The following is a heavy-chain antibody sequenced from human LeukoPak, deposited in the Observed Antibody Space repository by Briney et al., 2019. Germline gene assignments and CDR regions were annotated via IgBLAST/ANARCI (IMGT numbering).Heavy chain of an antibody. Sequence: GGSLRLSCVASGISFSSYWMAWVRQAPGKGLEWVANINYDGSHKFYADSVKGRFTIPRDNAKNSLFLEMNSLRAVDTAVYFCASSHDSSGNDWGQGTLVTVSS. J-gene: IGHJ4*02. CDR3: ASSHDSSGND. CDR1: GISFSSYW. CDR2: INYDGSHK. V-gene: IGHV3-7*01. D-gene: IGHD3-22*01.